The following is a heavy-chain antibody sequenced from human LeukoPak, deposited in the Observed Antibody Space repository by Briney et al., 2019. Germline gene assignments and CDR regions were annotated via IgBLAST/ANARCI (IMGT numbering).Heavy chain of an antibody. CDR1: GGYISSSSYY. J-gene: IGHJ4*02. Sequence: PSETLSLICTVSGGYISSSSYYWGWIHQPPGKGLGWIGSIYYSGSTYYNPSLKSRVTISVDTSKNQFSLKLSSVTAADTAVYYCARRSVDSSGQFDYWGQGTLVTVSS. D-gene: IGHD3-22*01. CDR3: ARRSVDSSGQFDY. V-gene: IGHV4-39*01. CDR2: IYYSGST.